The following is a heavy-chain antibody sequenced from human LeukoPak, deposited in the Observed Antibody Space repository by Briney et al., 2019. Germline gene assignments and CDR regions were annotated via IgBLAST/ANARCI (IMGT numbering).Heavy chain of an antibody. Sequence: GRSLRLSCTASGFIFGDYAMSWVRQAPGEGLEWVGFIKSKAYGGTTEYAASVKGRFTISRDDSKSIAYLQMSSLKTEDTAVYYCIRVVSGSYFDYWGQGTLVTVSS. CDR1: GFIFGDYA. V-gene: IGHV3-49*04. D-gene: IGHD1-26*01. CDR2: IKSKAYGGTT. J-gene: IGHJ4*02. CDR3: IRVVSGSYFDY.